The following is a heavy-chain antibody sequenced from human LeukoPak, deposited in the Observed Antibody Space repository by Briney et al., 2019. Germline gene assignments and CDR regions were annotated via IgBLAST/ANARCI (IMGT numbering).Heavy chain of an antibody. CDR2: AGWAGGTT. CDR1: GFNFDRYT. CDR3: AKELDTMFFDY. Sequence: GGSLRLSCATSGFNFDRYTIHWVRQAPGKGLEWVSLAGWAGGTTFYSDSVRRRFTISRDSGRKSVYLQMNSLTTDDTAFYFCAKELDTMFFDYWGQGALVTVSS. D-gene: IGHD3-10*02. V-gene: IGHV3-43*01. J-gene: IGHJ4*02.